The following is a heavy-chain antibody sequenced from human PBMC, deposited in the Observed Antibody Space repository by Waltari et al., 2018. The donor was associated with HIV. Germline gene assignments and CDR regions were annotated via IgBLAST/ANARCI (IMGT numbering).Heavy chain of an antibody. CDR3: ARAISTGRVTFDY. V-gene: IGHV1-2*06. CDR1: GYNFSGSY. D-gene: IGHD2-21*02. Sequence: QVQLVQSGAEVRKPGASMKVSCKASGYNFSGSYIHWVRQAPGRGLEWLGRITPNRGATNYAKKFRGGLNMTRETSIRKAYVELSGLTSDDTAVYYCARAISTGRVTFDYWGQGTLVTVSS. CDR2: ITPNRGAT. J-gene: IGHJ4*02.